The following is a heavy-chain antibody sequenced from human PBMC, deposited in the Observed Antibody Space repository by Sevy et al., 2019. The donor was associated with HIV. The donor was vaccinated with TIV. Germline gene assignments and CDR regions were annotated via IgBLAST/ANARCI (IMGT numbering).Heavy chain of an antibody. V-gene: IGHV1-24*01. J-gene: IGHJ4*02. D-gene: IGHD3-22*01. Sequence: ASVKVSCKVSGHSLTKFSMHWVRQPPGKGLEWMGSFDPEDGETIYAQKFQDRVTMTEDTSTDTAYMELLSLRSEDTAVIYCAITKDYYDSSGSPFDFWGQGTQVTVSS. CDR2: FDPEDGET. CDR1: GHSLTKFS. CDR3: AITKDYYDSSGSPFDF.